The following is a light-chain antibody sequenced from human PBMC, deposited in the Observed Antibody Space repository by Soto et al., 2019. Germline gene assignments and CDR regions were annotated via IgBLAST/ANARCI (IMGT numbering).Light chain of an antibody. V-gene: IGKV3-11*01. J-gene: IGKJ1*01. Sequence: EIVFTQSPATLSFSPGERATLSCRASQSVSSYLAWYQQKPGQAPRLLIYDASNRATGIPARFSGSGSGTDFTLTISSLEPEDFAVYYCQQRSNWPPRTFGQGTKVDIK. CDR3: QQRSNWPPRT. CDR2: DAS. CDR1: QSVSSY.